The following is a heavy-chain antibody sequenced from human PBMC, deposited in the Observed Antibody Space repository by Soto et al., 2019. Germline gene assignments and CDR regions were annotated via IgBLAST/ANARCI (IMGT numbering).Heavy chain of an antibody. J-gene: IGHJ6*02. CDR1: RFTFSSYS. Sequence: GGSLRLSCAASRFTFSSYSMNWVRQAPGKGLEWVSYISSSSSTIYYADSVKGRFTISRDDAKNSLYLQMNSLRDEDTAVYYCAREPYSSSWLMDVWGQGTTVTVYS. CDR3: AREPYSSSWLMDV. D-gene: IGHD6-13*01. CDR2: ISSSSSTI. V-gene: IGHV3-48*02.